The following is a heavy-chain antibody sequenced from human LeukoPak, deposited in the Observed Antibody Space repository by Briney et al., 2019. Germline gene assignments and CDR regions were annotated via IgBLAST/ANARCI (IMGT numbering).Heavy chain of an antibody. V-gene: IGHV3-7*01. Sequence: GGSLRLSCAASGFTFSSYWMGWVRQAPGKGLEWVANIKQDGSEKYYVDSVKGRFTISRDNAKNSLYLQMNSLRAEDTAVYYCARDGIAARPTNWFDPWGQGTLVTVSS. D-gene: IGHD6-6*01. CDR1: GFTFSSYW. J-gene: IGHJ5*02. CDR2: IKQDGSEK. CDR3: ARDGIAARPTNWFDP.